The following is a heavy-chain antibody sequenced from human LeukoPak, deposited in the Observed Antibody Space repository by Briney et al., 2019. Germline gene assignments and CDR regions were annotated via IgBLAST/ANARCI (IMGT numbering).Heavy chain of an antibody. D-gene: IGHD3-3*01. J-gene: IGHJ6*02. CDR2: INHSGST. CDR3: ARGRADFWSGYPNYYYYGMDV. V-gene: IGHV4-34*01. Sequence: SETLSLTCAVYGGSFSGYYWSWIRQPPGKGLEWIGEINHSGSTNDNPSLKSRVTISVDTSKNQFSLKLSSVTAADTAVYYCARGRADFWSGYPNYYYYGMDVWGQGTTVTVSS. CDR1: GGSFSGYY.